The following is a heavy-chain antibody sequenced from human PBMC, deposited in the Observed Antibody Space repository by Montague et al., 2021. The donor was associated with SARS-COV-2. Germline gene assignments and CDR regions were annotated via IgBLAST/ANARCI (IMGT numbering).Heavy chain of an antibody. CDR1: GGSFSGYY. CDR3: ARVRAVPAAMRIFSLGRSYYGMDV. J-gene: IGHJ6*02. D-gene: IGHD2-2*01. Sequence: SETLSLTCPVYGGSFSGYYWSWIRQPPGKGLEWIGEINHSGSTNYNPSLKSRVTISVDTSKNQFSLKLSSVTAADTAVYYCARVRAVPAAMRIFSLGRSYYGMDVWGQGTTVTVSS. CDR2: INHSGST. V-gene: IGHV4-34*01.